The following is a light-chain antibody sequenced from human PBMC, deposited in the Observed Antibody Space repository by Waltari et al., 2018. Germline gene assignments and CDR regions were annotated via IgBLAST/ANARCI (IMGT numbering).Light chain of an antibody. Sequence: IQLTQSPSSLSASVGDRVTITCRASQGISSYLAWYQQKPGRAPKLLIYAASTLQSGVPSRFSGSGSGTDFTLTINSLQPEEFATYFCQQGNDYPFTFGQGTRLEI. V-gene: IGKV1-9*01. CDR2: AAS. J-gene: IGKJ5*01. CDR3: QQGNDYPFT. CDR1: QGISSY.